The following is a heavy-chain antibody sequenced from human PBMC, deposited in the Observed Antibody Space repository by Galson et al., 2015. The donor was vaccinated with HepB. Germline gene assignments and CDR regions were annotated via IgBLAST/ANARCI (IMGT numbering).Heavy chain of an antibody. J-gene: IGHJ4*02. CDR1: EFTFSNFG. D-gene: IGHD1-14*01. CDR3: TRYNGNLPAFDY. V-gene: IGHV3-33*01. CDR2: IWYDGSKE. Sequence: SLRLSCAASEFTFSNFGMHWVRQAPGKGLEWVAVIWYDGSKEYYADSVKGRFTISRDNSKNTLYLQMNSLRAEDTAVYHCTRYNGNLPAFDYWGLGTLVTVSS.